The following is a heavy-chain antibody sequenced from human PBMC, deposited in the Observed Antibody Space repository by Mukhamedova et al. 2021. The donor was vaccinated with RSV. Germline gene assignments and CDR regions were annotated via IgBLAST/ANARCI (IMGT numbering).Heavy chain of an antibody. J-gene: IGHJ4*02. Sequence: NDGSNKYYADSVKGRFPISRDNSQNTLYLQVKSLRVEDTAVYYCTREESTSWYTDWGQGILVTVSS. CDR2: NDGSNK. V-gene: IGHV3-30*01. CDR3: TREESTSWYTD. D-gene: IGHD2-2*01.